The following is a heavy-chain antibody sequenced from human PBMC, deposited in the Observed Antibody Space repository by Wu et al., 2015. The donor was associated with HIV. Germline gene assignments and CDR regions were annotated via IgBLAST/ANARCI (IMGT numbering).Heavy chain of an antibody. CDR2: INPDTGDT. Sequence: QVQLVQSGAEVKKAGASVKVSCKTSGYTFSGHYMHWVRQAPGQGLEWMGWINPDTGDTKYVQNFQDRVTMTRDTFNSTAYMEVRRLRSDDTAVYYCARVFGGSYPDYWGQGTLVTVSS. CDR1: GYTFSGHY. D-gene: IGHD1-26*01. V-gene: IGHV1-2*02. J-gene: IGHJ4*02. CDR3: ARVFGGSYPDY.